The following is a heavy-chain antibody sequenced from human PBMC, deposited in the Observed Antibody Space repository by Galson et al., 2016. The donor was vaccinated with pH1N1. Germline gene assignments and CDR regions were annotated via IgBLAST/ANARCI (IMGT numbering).Heavy chain of an antibody. V-gene: IGHV3-33*01. CDR2: IWYDGSNK. J-gene: IGHJ4*02. Sequence: SLRLSCAASGFAFSNSGMHWVRQAPGKGLEWVALIWYDGSNKYYADSVKGRFTISRDNSKNTLYLQMNSLRAEDTAVYYCARGNYGDYVVEFDYWGQGTLVTVSS. CDR1: GFAFSNSG. D-gene: IGHD4-17*01. CDR3: ARGNYGDYVVEFDY.